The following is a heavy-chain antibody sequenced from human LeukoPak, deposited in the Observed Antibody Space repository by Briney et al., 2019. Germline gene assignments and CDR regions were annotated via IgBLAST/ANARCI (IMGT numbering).Heavy chain of an antibody. V-gene: IGHV1-46*04. CDR3: AREAITIFGVVATQTTYGPHRFDP. CDR2: INSNGGST. D-gene: IGHD3-3*01. CDR1: GGTFRSYA. J-gene: IGHJ5*02. Sequence: GASVKVSCKASGGTFRSYAMSWVRQAPGQGLEWVGIINSNGGSTSYAQKVQGRVTMTRDTSKSTVYLELSSLRSEDTAVYYCAREAITIFGVVATQTTYGPHRFDPWGQGPVVTVSS.